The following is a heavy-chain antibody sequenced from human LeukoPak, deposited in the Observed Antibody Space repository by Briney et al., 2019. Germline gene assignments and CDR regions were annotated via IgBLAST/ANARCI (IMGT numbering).Heavy chain of an antibody. CDR3: AKLGHSDGWYLGAFDI. D-gene: IGHD6-19*01. Sequence: PSETLSLTCAVSGGSITGHYWNWIRQTPGMGLEWIGYTSYSRTTIYNSYFKGRATMSIDTSKNQLSLNLTSVTATDTAVYYCAKLGHSDGWYLGAFDIWGQGTTVIVSS. CDR2: TSYSRTT. J-gene: IGHJ3*02. CDR1: GGSITGHY. V-gene: IGHV4-59*08.